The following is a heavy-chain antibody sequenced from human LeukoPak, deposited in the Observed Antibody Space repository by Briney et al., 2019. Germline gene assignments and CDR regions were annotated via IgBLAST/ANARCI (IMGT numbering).Heavy chain of an antibody. D-gene: IGHD4-17*01. J-gene: IGHJ3*02. CDR3: AYGDYDLAFDI. Sequence: SETLSLTCAVYGGSFSGYYWSWIRQPPGKGLEWIGEINHSGSTNYNPSLKSRVTISVDTSKNQFSLKLSSVTAADTAVYCCAYGDYDLAFDIWGQGTMVTVSS. CDR2: INHSGST. V-gene: IGHV4-34*01. CDR1: GGSFSGYY.